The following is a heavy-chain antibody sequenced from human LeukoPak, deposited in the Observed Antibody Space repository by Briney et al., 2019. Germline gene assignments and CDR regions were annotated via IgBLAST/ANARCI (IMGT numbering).Heavy chain of an antibody. CDR3: ARDRSDYKREGDFDY. J-gene: IGHJ4*02. V-gene: IGHV3-21*01. D-gene: IGHD4/OR15-4a*01. CDR2: ISSSSSYI. Sequence: GGSLRLSCAASGFTFSSYSMNWVRQAPGKGLEWVSSISSSSSYIYYADSVKGRFTISRDNAKNSLYLQMNSLRAEDTAVYYCARDRSDYKREGDFDYWGQGTLVTVSS. CDR1: GFTFSSYS.